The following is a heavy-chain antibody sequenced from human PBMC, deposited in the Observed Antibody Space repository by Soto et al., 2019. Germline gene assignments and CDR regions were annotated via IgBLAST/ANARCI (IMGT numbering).Heavy chain of an antibody. J-gene: IGHJ5*02. V-gene: IGHV1-3*01. CDR3: ARDKGTGTTNWFDP. CDR2: INAGNGNT. D-gene: IGHD1-7*01. Sequence: QVPLVQSGAEVKKPGASVKVSCKASGYTFTSYAMHWVRQAPGQRLEWMGWINAGNGNTKYSQKFQGRVTITRDTSASTAYMELSSLRSEDTAVYYCARDKGTGTTNWFDPWGQGTLVTVSS. CDR1: GYTFTSYA.